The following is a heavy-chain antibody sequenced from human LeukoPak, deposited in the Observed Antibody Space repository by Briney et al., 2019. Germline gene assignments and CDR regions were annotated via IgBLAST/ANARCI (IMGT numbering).Heavy chain of an antibody. D-gene: IGHD3-10*01. Sequence: SETLSLTGTVSGGSINKYYWSWIRQPPGKGLEWIGYIYYSGSTNYNPSLKSRVTISVDTSKNQFSLKLSSVTAADTAVYYCARTMVRGVQYYFDYWGQGTLVTVSS. CDR3: ARTMVRGVQYYFDY. V-gene: IGHV4-59*08. CDR2: IYYSGST. J-gene: IGHJ4*02. CDR1: GGSINKYY.